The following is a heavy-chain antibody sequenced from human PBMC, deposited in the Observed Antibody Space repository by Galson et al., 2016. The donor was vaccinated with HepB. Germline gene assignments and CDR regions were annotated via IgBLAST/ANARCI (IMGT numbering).Heavy chain of an antibody. CDR2: ISGSSGTI. Sequence: SLRLSCAASGFSFGAYSMNWVRQAPGKGLEWVSYISGSSGTIYYADSVKGRFTISRDNANNSLYLQMNSLRDDDTAVYYCARASSGWYGRGFEDYWGLGTLVTVSS. CDR1: GFSFGAYS. J-gene: IGHJ4*02. CDR3: ARASSGWYGRGFEDY. D-gene: IGHD6-19*01. V-gene: IGHV3-48*02.